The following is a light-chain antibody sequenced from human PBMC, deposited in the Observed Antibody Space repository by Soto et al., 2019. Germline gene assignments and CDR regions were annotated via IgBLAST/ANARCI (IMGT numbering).Light chain of an antibody. V-gene: IGKV3-20*01. J-gene: IGKJ1*01. CDR2: GAS. Sequence: EIVLTQSPDTLSLSPGDSATVSCRASQTVGASYVAWYQHRPGQAPKFLMYGASTRATGIPDRFSGSGSGTEFTLTSDSLEPEDFGLYYCQQYGRSPWTFGQGTRVEI. CDR1: QTVGASY. CDR3: QQYGRSPWT.